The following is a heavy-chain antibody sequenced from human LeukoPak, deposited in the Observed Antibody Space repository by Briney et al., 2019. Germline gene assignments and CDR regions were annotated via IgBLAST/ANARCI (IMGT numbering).Heavy chain of an antibody. J-gene: IGHJ3*01. V-gene: IGHV3-33*05. CDR1: GFSFRLYG. D-gene: IGHD1-14*01. Sequence: PEGSLRLSCAASGFSFRLYGMHWVRQAPGKGLEWVALMLYDGSGIYYADSVKGRFSVTRDNSNNMFYLEMNSLRAEDSGVYYCARDLASGNHPDGFDVWAQGTLVTVSS. CDR2: MLYDGSGI. CDR3: ARDLASGNHPDGFDV.